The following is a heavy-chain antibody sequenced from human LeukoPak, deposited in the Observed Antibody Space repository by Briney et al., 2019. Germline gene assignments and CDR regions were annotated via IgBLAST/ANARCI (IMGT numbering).Heavy chain of an antibody. CDR3: ASCGYDFCYGMDV. D-gene: IGHD3-3*01. Sequence: PSETLSLTCAVYGGSFSGFHWTWIRQSPGRGLEWIGEINHSGSTNYNPSLKSRVTISVDTSKNQFSLKLSSVTAADTAVYYCASCGYDFCYGMDVWGQGTTVTVSS. V-gene: IGHV4-34*01. CDR2: INHSGST. J-gene: IGHJ6*02. CDR1: GGSFSGFH.